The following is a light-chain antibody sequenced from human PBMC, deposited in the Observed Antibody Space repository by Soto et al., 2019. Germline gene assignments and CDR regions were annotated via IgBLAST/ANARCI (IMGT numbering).Light chain of an antibody. CDR3: SSHSGSSVV. CDR1: SSDVGGHNY. J-gene: IGLJ1*01. CDR2: DVT. V-gene: IGLV2-11*01. Sequence: QSALTQPRSVSGSPAHSVTISCTGTSSDVGGHNYVSWYQQHPGKAPKLMTYDVTTRHSGVPDRFSGSMSGHTASLTISGLQAEDEADYYCSSHSGSSVVFGTGTKVPGL.